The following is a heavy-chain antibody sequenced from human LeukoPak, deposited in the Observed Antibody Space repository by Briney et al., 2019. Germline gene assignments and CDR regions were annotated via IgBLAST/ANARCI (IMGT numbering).Heavy chain of an antibody. CDR3: AKGGQDFDFWRFDL. J-gene: IGHJ5*02. CDR1: GVSFSDSA. Sequence: GGSLRLSCAASGVSFSDSAVSWVRHSPGEGQKWVSSISDTGGRTYYADSVKGRFTITRDNSRNTVNLQMNSLRAGDTARYYCAKGGQDFDFWRFDLWGQGILVIVSS. CDR2: ISDTGGRT. V-gene: IGHV3-23*01. D-gene: IGHD3-3*01.